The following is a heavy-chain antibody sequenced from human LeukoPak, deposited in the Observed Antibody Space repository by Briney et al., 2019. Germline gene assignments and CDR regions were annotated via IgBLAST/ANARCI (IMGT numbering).Heavy chain of an antibody. CDR2: IYLGDSDT. J-gene: IGHJ4*02. CDR1: GYRFTSYW. V-gene: IGHV5-51*01. Sequence: GESLKISCKGSGYRFTSYWIGWVRQMPGKGLEWMGIIYLGDSDTRYSPSFQGQVTISADKSISTAYLQWTSLKASDTAMYYCARLPMGAVVPYNAAHDYWGQGTLVTVSS. D-gene: IGHD6-19*01. CDR3: ARLPMGAVVPYNAAHDY.